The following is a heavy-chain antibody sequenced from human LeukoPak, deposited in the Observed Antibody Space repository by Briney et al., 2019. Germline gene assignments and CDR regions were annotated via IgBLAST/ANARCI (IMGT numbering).Heavy chain of an antibody. CDR3: AGHRSGRNY. CDR1: GGSFSGYY. CDR2: INHSGST. J-gene: IGHJ4*02. D-gene: IGHD2-15*01. V-gene: IGHV4-34*01. Sequence: PSETLSLTCAVYGGSFSGYYWSWIRQPPGKGLEWIGEINHSGSTNYNPSLKSRVTISVDTSKNQFSLKLSSVTAADTAVYYCAGHRSGRNYWGQGTLVTVSS.